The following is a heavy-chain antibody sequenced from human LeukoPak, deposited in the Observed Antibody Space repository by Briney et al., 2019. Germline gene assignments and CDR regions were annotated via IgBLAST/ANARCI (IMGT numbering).Heavy chain of an antibody. V-gene: IGHV3-66*02. CDR2: IYIDART. CDR1: GFSVTNTL. J-gene: IGHJ5*02. CDR3: VRDRAGTQSWVEFDL. Sequence: GGSLRLSCALSGFSVTNTLIDWVRQAPGKGPEWVALIYIDARTVYADSVKGRFTISRDNSKNMVYLQMNSLRSEDSALYYCVRDRAGTQSWVEFDLWGQGTLVTVSS. D-gene: IGHD3-10*01.